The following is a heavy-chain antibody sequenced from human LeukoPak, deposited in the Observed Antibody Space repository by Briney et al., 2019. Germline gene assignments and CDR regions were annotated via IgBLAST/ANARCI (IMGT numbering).Heavy chain of an antibody. CDR3: ARSPAGANYYLDV. CDR2: IKQDGSEK. J-gene: IGHJ6*03. V-gene: IGHV3-7*01. CDR1: GFTFSSYW. Sequence: GGSLRLSCAASGFTFSSYWMTWVRQAPGKGLEWVANIKQDGSEKYYVDSVKGRFTISRDNAKNSLYLQMNSLRAEDTAVYYCARSPAGANYYLDVWGKGTTVTISS. D-gene: IGHD1-14*01.